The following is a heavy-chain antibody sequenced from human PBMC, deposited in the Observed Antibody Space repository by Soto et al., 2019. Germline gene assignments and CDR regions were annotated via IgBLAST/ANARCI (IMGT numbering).Heavy chain of an antibody. CDR1: GFTFSSYG. J-gene: IGHJ6*02. V-gene: IGHV3-33*01. CDR2: IWYDGSNK. CDR3: ARDHSDPHVDYYYGMDV. D-gene: IGHD2-21*02. Sequence: QVQLVESGGGVVQPGRSLRLSCAASGFTFSSYGMHWVRQAPGKGLEWVAVIWYDGSNKYYADSVKGRFTISRDNSKNTLYLQMNSLRAEDTAVYYCARDHSDPHVDYYYGMDVWGQGTTVTVSS.